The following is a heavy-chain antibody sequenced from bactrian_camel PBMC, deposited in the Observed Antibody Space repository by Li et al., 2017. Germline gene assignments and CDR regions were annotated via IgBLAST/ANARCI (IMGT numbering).Heavy chain of an antibody. CDR3: AADLYFTGCSGGVFSSMGYDS. CDR2: IDNDGDGNT. Sequence: QVQLVESGGGSVQAGGSLRLSCAASGHTSTIGCMVWFRQAPGKEREGVASIDNDGDGNTKYADSTRGRFTISKDHAKNTLYLQMNSLEPEDTAMYYCAADLYFTGCSGGVFSSMGYDSWGQGTQVTVS. CDR1: GHTSTIGC. D-gene: IGHD5*01. V-gene: IGHV3S1*01. J-gene: IGHJ4*01.